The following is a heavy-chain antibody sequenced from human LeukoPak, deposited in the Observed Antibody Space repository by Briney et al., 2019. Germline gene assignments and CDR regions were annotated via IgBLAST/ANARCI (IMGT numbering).Heavy chain of an antibody. V-gene: IGHV1-18*01. CDR3: ARSPRDYYDSSGYYTLDY. CDR2: ISAYNGNT. D-gene: IGHD3-22*01. J-gene: IGHJ4*02. Sequence: GASVTVSCKASGYTFTSYGISWVRQAPGQGLEWMGWISAYNGNTSYAQKLQGRVTMTTDTSTSTAYMELRSLRSDDTAVYYCARSPRDYYDSSGYYTLDYWGQGTLVTVSS. CDR1: GYTFTSYG.